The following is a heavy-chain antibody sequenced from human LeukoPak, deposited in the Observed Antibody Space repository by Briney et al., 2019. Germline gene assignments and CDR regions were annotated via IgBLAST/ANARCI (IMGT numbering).Heavy chain of an antibody. CDR3: AKDIIRYSSSPDAFDI. D-gene: IGHD6-13*01. J-gene: IGHJ3*02. CDR1: GFTFDDYA. V-gene: IGHV3-9*01. Sequence: GGSLRLSCAASGFTFDDYAMHWVRQAPGKGLEWVSGISWNSGSIGYADSVKGRFTISRDNAKNSPYLQMNSLRAEDTALYYCAKDIIRYSSSPDAFDIWGQGTMVTVSS. CDR2: ISWNSGSI.